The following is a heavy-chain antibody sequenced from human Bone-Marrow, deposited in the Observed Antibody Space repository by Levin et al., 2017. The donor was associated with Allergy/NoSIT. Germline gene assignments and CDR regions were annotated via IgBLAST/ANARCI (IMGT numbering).Heavy chain of an antibody. Sequence: ASQTLSLTCVISGDSVSSNGATWNWIRQSPSRGLEWLGRTYFRSRWSHDYPSSVQGRVTINADTSQNQFTLELNAATPEDTGVYYCARALVDTLYGMDIWGQGTTVTVSS. CDR1: GDSVSSNGAT. CDR3: ARALVDTLYGMDI. V-gene: IGHV6-1*01. D-gene: IGHD5-18*01. J-gene: IGHJ6*02. CDR2: TYFRSRWSH.